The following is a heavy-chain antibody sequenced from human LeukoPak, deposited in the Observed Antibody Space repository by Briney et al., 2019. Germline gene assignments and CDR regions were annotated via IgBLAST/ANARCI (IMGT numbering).Heavy chain of an antibody. Sequence: GGSLRLSCAASGFTFSSYSMSWVRQAPGKGLEWVSYISSSSSTIYYADSVKGRFTISRDNAKNSLYLQMNSLRAEDTAVYYCARLRIFDYWGQGTLVTVSS. J-gene: IGHJ4*02. V-gene: IGHV3-48*01. D-gene: IGHD3-10*01. CDR2: ISSSSSTI. CDR1: GFTFSSYS. CDR3: ARLRIFDY.